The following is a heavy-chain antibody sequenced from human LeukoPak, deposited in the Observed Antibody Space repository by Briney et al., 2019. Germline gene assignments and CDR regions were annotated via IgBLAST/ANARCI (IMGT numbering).Heavy chain of an antibody. Sequence: SETLSLTCAVYGGSFSGYYWGWIRQPPGKGLEWIGSIYYSGNTYYNASLKSQVSISIDTSKNQFSLRLTSVTAADTAVYYCARGYYGSGSSAGHAFDIWGQGTMVTVSS. CDR1: GGSFSGYY. CDR2: IYYSGNT. D-gene: IGHD3-10*01. CDR3: ARGYYGSGSSAGHAFDI. J-gene: IGHJ3*02. V-gene: IGHV4-34*01.